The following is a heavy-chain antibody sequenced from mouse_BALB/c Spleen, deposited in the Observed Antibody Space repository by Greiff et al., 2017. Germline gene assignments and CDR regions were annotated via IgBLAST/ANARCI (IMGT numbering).Heavy chain of an antibody. CDR1: GYTFTSYV. CDR2: INPYNDGT. D-gene: IGHD1-1*01. Sequence: EVQLQESGPELVKPGASVKMSCKASGYTFTSYVMHWVKQKPGQGLEWIGYINPYNDGTKYNEKFKGKATLTSDKSSSTAYMELSSLTSEDSAVYYCARFLYGSSYQLQDYYAMDYWGQGTSVTVSS. CDR3: ARFLYGSSYQLQDYYAMDY. J-gene: IGHJ4*01. V-gene: IGHV1-14*01.